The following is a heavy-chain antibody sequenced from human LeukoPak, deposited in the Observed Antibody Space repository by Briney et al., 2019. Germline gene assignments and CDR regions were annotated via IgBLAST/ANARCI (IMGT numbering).Heavy chain of an antibody. J-gene: IGHJ4*02. CDR1: GFTFSTYT. Sequence: GGSLRLSCAASGFTFSTYTINWVRQAPGKGLVWVSRIYSDGSSANYADSVKGRFTISRDNAKNTLYLQMNSLRAEDTAVYYCASDPSYSSGWYDYWGQGTLVTVSS. D-gene: IGHD6-19*01. CDR2: IYSDGSSA. CDR3: ASDPSYSSGWYDY. V-gene: IGHV3-74*01.